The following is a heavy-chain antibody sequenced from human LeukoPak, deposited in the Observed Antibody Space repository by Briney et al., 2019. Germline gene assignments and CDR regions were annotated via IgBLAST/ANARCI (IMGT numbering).Heavy chain of an antibody. Sequence: SETLSLTCTVSDGSIKTNYWWTWVRQPPGKGLEWIGETWHSGSSTNYNPSLKSRVTISVDKPKSQFSLKLTSATAADTAIYYCARGNEYTWWQWSQGTLVTVSS. CDR3: ARGNEYTWWQ. J-gene: IGHJ4*02. CDR1: DGSIKTNYW. D-gene: IGHD2-15*01. V-gene: IGHV4-4*02. CDR2: TWHSGSST.